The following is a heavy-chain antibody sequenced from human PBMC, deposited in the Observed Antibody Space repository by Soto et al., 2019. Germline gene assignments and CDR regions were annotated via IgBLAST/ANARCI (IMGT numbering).Heavy chain of an antibody. CDR2: ISGSGGST. CDR3: AKDTLAWGSSSYFDY. V-gene: IGHV3-23*01. J-gene: IGHJ4*02. D-gene: IGHD6-6*01. Sequence: EVQLLESGGGLVQPGGSLRLSCAASGFTFSSYAMSWVRQAPGKGLEWVSAISGSGGSTYYADSVKGRFTISRDNPKNTMYLQMNSLRAEDTAVYYCAKDTLAWGSSSYFDYWGQGTLVTVSS. CDR1: GFTFSSYA.